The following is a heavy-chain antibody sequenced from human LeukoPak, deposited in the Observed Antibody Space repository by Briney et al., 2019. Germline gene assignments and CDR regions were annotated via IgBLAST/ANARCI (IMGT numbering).Heavy chain of an antibody. CDR3: ARSLVRGIAAAGY. Sequence: PGGSLRLSCVASGFTFSSYWMTWVRQAPGKGLEWVGNIKEDGSEKSYVDSVKGRFTISRDNAKNSLYLQMNSLRADDTAVYYCARSLVRGIAAAGYWGQGTLVTVSS. V-gene: IGHV3-7*01. CDR1: GFTFSSYW. J-gene: IGHJ4*02. CDR2: IKEDGSEK. D-gene: IGHD6-13*01.